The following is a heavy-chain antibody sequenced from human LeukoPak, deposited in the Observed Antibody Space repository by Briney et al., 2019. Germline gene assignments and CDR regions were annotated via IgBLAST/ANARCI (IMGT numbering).Heavy chain of an antibody. CDR2: INQDGSEK. J-gene: IGHJ6*02. V-gene: IGHV3-7*01. CDR1: GFIFSSFW. CDR3: ARGPYCSSTSCYTIDYYYYGMDV. Sequence: GGSLRLSCVASGFIFSSFWMTWVRQAPGKGLEWVANINQDGSEKYSVDSVMGRFTISRDNSKNTLYLQMNSLRAEDTAVYYCARGPYCSSTSCYTIDYYYYGMDVWGQGTTVTVSS. D-gene: IGHD2-2*02.